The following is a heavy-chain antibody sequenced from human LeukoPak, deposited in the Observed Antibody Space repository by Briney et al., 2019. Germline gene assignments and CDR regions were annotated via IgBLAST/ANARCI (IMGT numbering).Heavy chain of an antibody. CDR1: GFTFSSYA. Sequence: PGGSLRLSCAASGFTFSSYAMSWVRQAPGKGLEWVSTISASGGNTFYADSAKGRFTISRDNSKNTLHLQMNSLRAEDTAVYYCAKDGRVEQQLYYFDYWGQGALVTVSS. D-gene: IGHD6-13*01. V-gene: IGHV3-23*01. CDR3: AKDGRVEQQLYYFDY. J-gene: IGHJ4*02. CDR2: ISASGGNT.